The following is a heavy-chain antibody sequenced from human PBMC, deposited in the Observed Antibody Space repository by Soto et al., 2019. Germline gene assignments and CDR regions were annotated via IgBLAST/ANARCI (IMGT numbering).Heavy chain of an antibody. CDR1: GFTFSSYA. Sequence: GGSLRLSCAASGFTFSSYAMSWVRQAPGKGLEWVSAISGSGGSTYYADSVKGRFTISRDNSKNTLYLQMNSLRAEDTAVYSCAKVSVIVVVPAAIFDYWGQGTLVTVSS. D-gene: IGHD2-2*01. CDR3: AKVSVIVVVPAAIFDY. V-gene: IGHV3-23*01. J-gene: IGHJ4*02. CDR2: ISGSGGST.